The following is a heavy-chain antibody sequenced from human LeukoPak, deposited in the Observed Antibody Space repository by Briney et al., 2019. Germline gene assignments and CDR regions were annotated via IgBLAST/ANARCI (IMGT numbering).Heavy chain of an antibody. V-gene: IGHV4-34*01. Sequence: PSETLSLTCAVYGGSFSGYYWSWIRQPPGKGLEWIGEINHSGSTNYNPSLKSRVTISVGTSKNQFSLKLSSVTAADTAVYYCACGGDCLDYWGQEPWSPSPQ. CDR1: GGSFSGYY. CDR2: INHSGST. J-gene: IGHJ4*01. D-gene: IGHD2-21*01. CDR3: ACGGDCLDY.